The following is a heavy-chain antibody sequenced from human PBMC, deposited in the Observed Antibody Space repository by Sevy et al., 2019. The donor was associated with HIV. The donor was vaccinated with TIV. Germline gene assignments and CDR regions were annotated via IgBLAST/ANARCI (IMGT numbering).Heavy chain of an antibody. CDR3: ARWLAYFDY. CDR1: GFSLSSYW. CDR2: IKQDGSEK. D-gene: IGHD6-19*01. J-gene: IGHJ4*02. V-gene: IGHV3-7*03. Sequence: GGSLRLSCAASGFSLSSYWMSWVRQAPGKGLEWVANIKQDGSEKYYVDSVKGRFTISRDNAKNSMYLQMNSLRAEDTAVYYCARWLAYFDYWGQGSLVTVSS.